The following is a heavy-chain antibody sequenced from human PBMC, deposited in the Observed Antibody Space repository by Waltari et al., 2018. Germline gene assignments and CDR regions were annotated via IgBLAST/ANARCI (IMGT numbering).Heavy chain of an antibody. Sequence: QVHLHESGPGLVRPSETLSLTCGVSGGSINNSYWNWIRQTPGKGLEWIGYVHYGGSTDYNPSLKGRVTMSLDTSRNQFSLRLQSVTAADTAVYYCARGTAYYRPADVFEFWGQGTTVIVSS. CDR1: GGSINNSY. CDR3: ARGTAYYRPADVFEF. D-gene: IGHD3-10*01. V-gene: IGHV4-59*01. CDR2: VHYGGST. J-gene: IGHJ3*01.